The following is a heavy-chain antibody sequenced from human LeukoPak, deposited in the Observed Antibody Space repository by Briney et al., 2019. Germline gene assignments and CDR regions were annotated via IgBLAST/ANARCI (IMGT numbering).Heavy chain of an antibody. CDR2: MNPNSGNT. V-gene: IGHV1-8*01. D-gene: IGHD2-15*01. Sequence: ASVKVSCKASGYTFTSYDINWVRQATGQGLEWKGWMNPNSGNTGYAQKFQGRVTMTRNTSISTAYMELSSLRSEDTAVYYCATGYCSGGSCHGGFDYWGQGTLVTVSS. CDR3: ATGYCSGGSCHGGFDY. J-gene: IGHJ4*02. CDR1: GYTFTSYD.